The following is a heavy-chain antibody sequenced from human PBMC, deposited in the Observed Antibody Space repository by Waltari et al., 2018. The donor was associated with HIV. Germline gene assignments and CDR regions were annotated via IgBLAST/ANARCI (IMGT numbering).Heavy chain of an antibody. Sequence: ELQLVESGGGLVQPGRSLRLSCAASGFTFDDYAMHWVRQAPGKGLEWVSGISWNSGSIGYADSVKGRFTISRDNAKNSLYLQMNSLRAEDTALYYCAKDMSSDDAFDIWGQGTMVTVSS. CDR1: GFTFDDYA. CDR2: ISWNSGSI. CDR3: AKDMSSDDAFDI. V-gene: IGHV3-9*01. J-gene: IGHJ3*02.